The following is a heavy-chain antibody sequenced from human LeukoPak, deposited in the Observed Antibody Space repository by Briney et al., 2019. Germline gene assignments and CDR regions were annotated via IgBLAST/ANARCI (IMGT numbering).Heavy chain of an antibody. J-gene: IGHJ4*02. CDR1: GLTFSSYE. V-gene: IGHV3-48*03. Sequence: GGSLRLSCAASGLTFSSYEMNWVREAPGKGLERVSYIVSSGVNIYYADSVRGRFTISRDNAKSSVYLQMNSLTAEDTAIYYCATLYGRDYWGQGTPVTVSS. CDR2: IVSSGVNI. CDR3: ATLYGRDY. D-gene: IGHD4-17*01.